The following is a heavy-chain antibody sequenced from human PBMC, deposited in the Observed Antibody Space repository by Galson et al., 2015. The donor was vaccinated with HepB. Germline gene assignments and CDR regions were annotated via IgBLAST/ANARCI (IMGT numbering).Heavy chain of an antibody. CDR3: AKSGVENNAWSVFDS. D-gene: IGHD1/OR15-1a*01. CDR1: GFTFSGYA. CDR2: TSGNGGGT. J-gene: IGHJ4*02. V-gene: IGHV3-23*01. Sequence: SLRLSCAASGFTFSGYAMSWVRQAPGKGLEWVSVTSGNGGGTYYADSVKGRFTISRDNSKNMLFLQLNSLRAEDTAVYYCAKSGVENNAWSVFDSWGQGTLVTVSS.